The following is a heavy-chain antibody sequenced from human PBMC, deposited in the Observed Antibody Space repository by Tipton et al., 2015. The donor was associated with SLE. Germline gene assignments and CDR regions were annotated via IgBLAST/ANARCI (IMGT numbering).Heavy chain of an antibody. CDR2: IRSKAYGGTT. D-gene: IGHD6-19*01. V-gene: IGHV3-49*04. CDR1: GFTFGDYA. J-gene: IGHJ4*02. Sequence: SLRLSCTGFGFTFGDYAMSWVRQAPGKGLEWVSFIRSKAYGGTTEHAASVKGRFTISRDDSKSIAYLQMNSLKTEDTAVYYCSRDRSRYSSGDYFDYWGQGTLVTVSS. CDR3: SRDRSRYSSGDYFDY.